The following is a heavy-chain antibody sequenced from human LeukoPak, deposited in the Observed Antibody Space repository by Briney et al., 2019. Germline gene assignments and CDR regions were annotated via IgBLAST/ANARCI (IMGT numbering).Heavy chain of an antibody. CDR1: GFTFSSCG. CDR3: AKAPPYDY. J-gene: IGHJ4*02. CDR2: ISASGGST. Sequence: GGSLRLSCAASGFTFSSCGMSWVRQAPGKGLEWVSTISASGGSTYYADSVKGRFTLSRDNSKNTLYLQMNSLRAEDTAIYYCAKAPPYDYWGQGTLVTVSS. V-gene: IGHV3-23*01.